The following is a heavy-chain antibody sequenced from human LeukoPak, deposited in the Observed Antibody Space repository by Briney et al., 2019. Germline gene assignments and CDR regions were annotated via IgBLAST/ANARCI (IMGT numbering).Heavy chain of an antibody. Sequence: SETLSLTCTVSGGSISGYFWSWLRQPPPKGLEWIAYIHYSGSTNYNPSLKSRLTISADTSKNQFSLRLSSVTAADTALYYCARHRDGDTYPLDSWGQGTLVTVSS. CDR1: GGSISGYF. CDR2: IHYSGST. CDR3: ARHRDGDTYPLDS. D-gene: IGHD5-24*01. V-gene: IGHV4-59*01. J-gene: IGHJ4*02.